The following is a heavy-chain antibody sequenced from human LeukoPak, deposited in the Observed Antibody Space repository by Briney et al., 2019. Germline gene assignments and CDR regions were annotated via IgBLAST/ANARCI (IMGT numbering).Heavy chain of an antibody. CDR3: ARDDSSSWYHEY. CDR2: IKGNI. J-gene: IGHJ1*01. D-gene: IGHD6-13*01. Sequence: GGSLRLSSVPSRFTFSDNSMIRVLPAPGEGLEGVLYIKGNIYYAESVKGRFTISEDNAKNLLYLQMNSLTAEDRAVYYCARDDSSSWYHEYWGEGTLVTVSS. CDR1: RFTFSDNS. V-gene: IGHV3-21*05.